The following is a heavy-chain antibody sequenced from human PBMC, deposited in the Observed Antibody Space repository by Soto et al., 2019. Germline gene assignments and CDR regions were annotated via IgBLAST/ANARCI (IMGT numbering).Heavy chain of an antibody. V-gene: IGHV1-69*01. CDR1: GGTFSSYA. D-gene: IGHD1-7*01. CDR3: ASGAATTGGSLGGMDL. Sequence: QVQLVQSGAEVKKPGSSVKVSCKASGGTFSSYAISWVRQAPGQGLEWMGGIIPIFGTANYAQKLQGSVTITADEYTSTGYMELSRLRSEDTAVYYCASGAATTGGSLGGMDLWGQGTTVTVSS. CDR2: IIPIFGTA. J-gene: IGHJ6*02.